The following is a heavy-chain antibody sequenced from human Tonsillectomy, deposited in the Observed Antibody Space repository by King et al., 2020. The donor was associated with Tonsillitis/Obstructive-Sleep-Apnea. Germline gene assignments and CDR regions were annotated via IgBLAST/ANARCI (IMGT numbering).Heavy chain of an antibody. J-gene: IGHJ4*02. V-gene: IGHV3-11*05. Sequence: VQLVQSGGGLVKPGGSLRLSCAASGFTFSDYYMSWIRQAPGKGLEWVSYISSSSSYTNYADSVKGRFTISRDNAKNSLYLQMNSLRAEDTAVYYCARVNCTGGVCYVLLPDYWGQGTRVTVSS. CDR3: ARVNCTGGVCYVLLPDY. CDR2: ISSSSSYT. D-gene: IGHD2-8*02. CDR1: GFTFSDYY.